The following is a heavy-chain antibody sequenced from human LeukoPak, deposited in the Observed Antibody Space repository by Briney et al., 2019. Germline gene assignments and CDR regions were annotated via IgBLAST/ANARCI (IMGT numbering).Heavy chain of an antibody. J-gene: IGHJ6*03. Sequence: GGSLRLSCAASGFTFSRSAMHWVRQAPGKGLESVSGITSVGGSTYYANSVKGRFIISRDNSKNTLYLQMGSLGAEDMAVYYCAATITGGNYYYMDVWGKGTTVTVSS. D-gene: IGHD3-3*01. CDR3: AATITGGNYYYMDV. CDR1: GFTFSRSA. V-gene: IGHV3-64*01. CDR2: ITSVGGST.